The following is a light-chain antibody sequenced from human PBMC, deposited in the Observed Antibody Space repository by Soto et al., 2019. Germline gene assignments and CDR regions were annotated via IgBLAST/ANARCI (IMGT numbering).Light chain of an antibody. Sequence: QSALTQPASVSASPGQSVSISCTGTSSDVGGYNYVSWYQHYPGKAPKLIIYDVSNRPSGISNRFSGSKSGNTASLTISGLQAEGEADYYCSSFARSSTLVFGGGTKLTVL. J-gene: IGLJ2*01. CDR2: DVS. CDR3: SSFARSSTLV. V-gene: IGLV2-14*03. CDR1: SSDVGGYNY.